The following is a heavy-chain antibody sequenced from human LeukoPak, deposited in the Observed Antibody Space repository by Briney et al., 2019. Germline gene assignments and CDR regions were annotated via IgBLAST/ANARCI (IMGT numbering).Heavy chain of an antibody. CDR1: GGSISSRRYY. Sequence: PSPTLFFTCTVAGGSISSRRYYRGRIRQPPRKRLAWIGSIYYSGSFYYNSPLKSRVSISVDTAKYQCSLKLSSVTAADTAVYYCARQMSSGWTHGSWWGQGTLVTVSS. V-gene: IGHV4-39*01. CDR2: IYYSGSF. CDR3: ARQMSSGWTHGSW. J-gene: IGHJ4*02. D-gene: IGHD6-19*01.